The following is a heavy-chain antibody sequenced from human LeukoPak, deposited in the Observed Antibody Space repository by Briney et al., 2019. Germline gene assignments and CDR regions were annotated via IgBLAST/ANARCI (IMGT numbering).Heavy chain of an antibody. CDR1: GFTVSSNY. Sequence: GGSLRLSCAASGFTVSSNYMNWVRQAPGKGLEWVSYISSRSSTIYYADSVKGRFTISRDNAKNSLYLQMNSLGAEDTAVYYCARALGYCSSASCYYFDNWGQGTLVTVSS. J-gene: IGHJ4*02. CDR2: ISSRSSTI. CDR3: ARALGYCSSASCYYFDN. V-gene: IGHV3-48*01. D-gene: IGHD2-2*01.